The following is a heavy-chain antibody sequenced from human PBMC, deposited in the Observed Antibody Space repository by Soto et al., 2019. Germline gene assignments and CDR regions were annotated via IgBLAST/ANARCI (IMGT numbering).Heavy chain of an antibody. CDR2: ISWNSGSI. CDR3: AKDIDCSGGSCYIGIDY. Sequence: GGSLRLSCAASGFTFDDYAMHWVRQAPGKGLEWVSGISWNSGSIGYADSVKGRFTISRDNAKNSLYLQMNSLRAEDTALYYCAKDIDCSGGSCYIGIDYWGQGTLVTVSS. J-gene: IGHJ4*02. D-gene: IGHD2-15*01. CDR1: GFTFDDYA. V-gene: IGHV3-9*01.